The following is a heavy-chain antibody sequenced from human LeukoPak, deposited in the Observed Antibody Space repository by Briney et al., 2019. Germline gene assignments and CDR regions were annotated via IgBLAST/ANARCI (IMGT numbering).Heavy chain of an antibody. CDR3: ARDRNIVVVPAAIPEYYFDY. D-gene: IGHD2-2*02. CDR2: ISGSGGST. Sequence: PGGSLRLSCATSQFKFNNYGMTWVRQAPGKGLEWVSAISGSGGSTYYADSVKGRFTISRDNSKNTLYLQMNSLRAEDTAVYYCARDRNIVVVPAAIPEYYFDYWGQGTLVTVSS. J-gene: IGHJ4*02. CDR1: QFKFNNYG. V-gene: IGHV3-23*01.